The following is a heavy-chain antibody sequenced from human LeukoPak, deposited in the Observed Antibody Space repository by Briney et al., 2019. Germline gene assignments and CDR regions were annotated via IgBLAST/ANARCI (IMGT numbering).Heavy chain of an antibody. J-gene: IGHJ4*02. CDR1: GGSISTYY. CDR3: ARQGDGDYVDY. D-gene: IGHD4-17*01. Sequence: ASETLSLTCTVSGGSISTYYWSWIRQPPGKGLEWIGYNYYSGSTKSNPSLKSRVTISVDTSKNQFSLKVSSVTAADTAVYYCARQGDGDYVDYWGQGILVTVSS. CDR2: NYYSGST. V-gene: IGHV4-59*08.